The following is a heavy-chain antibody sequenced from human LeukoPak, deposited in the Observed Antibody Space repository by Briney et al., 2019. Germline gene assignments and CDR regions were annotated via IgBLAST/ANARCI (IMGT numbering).Heavy chain of an antibody. CDR1: GYTFTGYY. D-gene: IGHD3-22*01. V-gene: IGHV1-2*02. CDR3: ARESADYYDSSGYYYLVYYFDY. CDR2: INPNSGGT. Sequence: ASVKVSCTASGYTFTGYYMHWVRQAPGQGLEWMGWINPNSGGTNYAQKFQGRVTMTRDTSISTAYMELSRLRSDDTAVYYCARESADYYDSSGYYYLVYYFDYWGQGTLVTVSS. J-gene: IGHJ4*02.